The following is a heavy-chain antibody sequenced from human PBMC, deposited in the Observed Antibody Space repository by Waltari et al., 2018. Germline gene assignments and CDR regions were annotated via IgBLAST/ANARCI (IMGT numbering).Heavy chain of an antibody. CDR1: GGSFRGYY. D-gene: IGHD3-3*01. CDR3: ARREGIPQRYDFWSGSYTGRFDY. J-gene: IGHJ4*02. Sequence: QVQLQQWGAGLLKPSETLSLTCAVYGGSFRGYYWSWIRKPPGKGLEWLGEINHSGSTDYNPALKSRVTKSVETSKNQFCLRLSCGTDADTAVYYCARREGIPQRYDFWSGSYTGRFDYWGQGTLVTVSS. V-gene: IGHV4-34*01. CDR2: INHSGST.